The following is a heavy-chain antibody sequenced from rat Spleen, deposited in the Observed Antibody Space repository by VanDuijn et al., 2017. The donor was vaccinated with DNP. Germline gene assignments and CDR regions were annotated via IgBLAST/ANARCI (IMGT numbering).Heavy chain of an antibody. CDR3: ARENWYYFDY. Sequence: EVQLVESGGDLVQSGRSLKLSCVASGFTFNVYWMTWIRQVPGKGLEWVASLTRSADVTYYSASVKGRFTISRDNAKSTLYLQMNSLRSEDTATYYCARENWYYFDYWGQGVMVTVSS. D-gene: IGHD5-1*01. J-gene: IGHJ2*01. CDR1: GFTFNVYW. CDR2: LTRSADVT. V-gene: IGHV5-31*01.